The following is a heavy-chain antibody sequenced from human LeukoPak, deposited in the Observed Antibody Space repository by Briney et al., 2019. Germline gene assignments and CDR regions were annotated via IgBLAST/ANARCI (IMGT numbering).Heavy chain of an antibody. V-gene: IGHV3-23*01. Sequence: GGSLRLSCAASGFTFSTYAMSWVRQAPGKGLEWASGISISGGSTYYADSVKGRFTISRDNSKNTLYLQMNRLRAEDTAVYYCAKDRDLLFAHCWFDLWGQGTLVTVSS. CDR3: AKDRDLLFAHCWFDL. J-gene: IGHJ5*02. CDR1: GFTFSTYA. CDR2: ISISGGST. D-gene: IGHD3-10*01.